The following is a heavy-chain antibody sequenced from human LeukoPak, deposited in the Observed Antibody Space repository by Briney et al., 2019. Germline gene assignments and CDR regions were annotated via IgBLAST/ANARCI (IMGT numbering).Heavy chain of an antibody. J-gene: IGHJ4*02. V-gene: IGHV3-74*01. D-gene: IGHD6-13*01. Sequence: SGGSLRLSCAASGFTFSSYWMHWVRQAPGKGLVWDSRINSDGSSTTYADSVKGRFTISRDNAKNTLYLQMNSLRAEDTAVYYCARGPSSSWPTLDYWGQGTLVAVSS. CDR2: INSDGSST. CDR3: ARGPSSSWPTLDY. CDR1: GFTFSSYW.